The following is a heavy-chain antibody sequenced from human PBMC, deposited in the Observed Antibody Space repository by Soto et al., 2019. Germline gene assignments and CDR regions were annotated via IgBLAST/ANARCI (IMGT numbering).Heavy chain of an antibody. CDR2: INPNGGGT. D-gene: IGHD6-19*01. J-gene: IGHJ5*02. V-gene: IGHV1-46*01. CDR3: ARIPGIAVSGTS. CDR1: GYTFTSYY. Sequence: QEQLVQSGPEVKKPGASVKVSCTASGYTFTSYYIHWVRQAPGQGLEWVGIINPNGGGTSYAQKFQDRFTVTSDTSTSTVYMELSSLRSEDTAVYYCARIPGIAVSGTSWGQGTPVTVSP.